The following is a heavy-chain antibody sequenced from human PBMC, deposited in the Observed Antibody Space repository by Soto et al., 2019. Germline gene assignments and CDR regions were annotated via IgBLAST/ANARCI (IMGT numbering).Heavy chain of an antibody. J-gene: IGHJ6*02. CDR2: INHSGST. D-gene: IGHD6-6*01. CDR1: GGSFSGYY. CDR3: ARGWVADSSSSFMDV. Sequence: SETLSLTCAVYGGSFSGYYWSWIRQPPGKGLEWIGEINHSGSTNYNPSLKSRVTISVDTSKNQFSLKLSSVTAADTAVYYCARGWVADSSSSFMDVRGQGTTVTVS. V-gene: IGHV4-34*01.